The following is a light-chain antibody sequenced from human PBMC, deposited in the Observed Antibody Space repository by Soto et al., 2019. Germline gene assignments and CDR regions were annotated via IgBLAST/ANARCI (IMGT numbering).Light chain of an antibody. CDR1: TSNIVNNF. CDR2: VNN. Sequence: QSVLTQPPSVSAAPGQKVTISFSGNTSNIVNNFVSWYQHLPGPAPKLLIYVNNKRPSGIPDRFSGSKSGSSATLGITGLQAGDEADYYCGPWDTSLSGVVFGGGTKLTVL. V-gene: IGLV1-51*01. CDR3: GPWDTSLSGVV. J-gene: IGLJ2*01.